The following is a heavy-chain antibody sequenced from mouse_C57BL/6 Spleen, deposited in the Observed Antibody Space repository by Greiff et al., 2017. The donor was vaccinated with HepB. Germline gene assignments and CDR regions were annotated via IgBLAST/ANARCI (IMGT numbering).Heavy chain of an antibody. V-gene: IGHV1-82*01. CDR1: GYAFSSSW. Sequence: QVHVKQSGPELVKPGASVKISCKASGYAFSSSWMNWVKQRPGKGLEWIGRIYPGDGDTNYNGKFKGKATLTADKSSSTAYMQLSSLTSEDSAVYFCARTGGSAWFAYWGQGTLVTVSA. D-gene: IGHD1-1*01. CDR2: IYPGDGDT. CDR3: ARTGGSAWFAY. J-gene: IGHJ3*01.